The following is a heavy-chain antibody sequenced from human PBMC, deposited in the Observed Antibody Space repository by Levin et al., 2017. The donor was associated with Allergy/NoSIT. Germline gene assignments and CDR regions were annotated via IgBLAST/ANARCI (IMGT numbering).Heavy chain of an antibody. CDR1: GFTFSSYS. V-gene: IGHV3-21*01. CDR2: ISSSSSYI. J-gene: IGHJ4*02. CDR3: ARDNPGMTTGGSFDY. D-gene: IGHD4-17*01. Sequence: GGSLRLSCAASGFTFSSYSMNWVRQAPGKGLEWVSSISSSSSYIYYADSVKGRFTISRDNAKNSLYLQMNSLRAEDTAVYYCARDNPGMTTGGSFDYWGQGTLVTVSS.